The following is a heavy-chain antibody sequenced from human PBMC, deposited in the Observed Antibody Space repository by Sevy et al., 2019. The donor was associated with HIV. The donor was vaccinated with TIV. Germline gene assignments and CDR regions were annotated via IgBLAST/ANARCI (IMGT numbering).Heavy chain of an antibody. Sequence: GGSLRLSCAASGFTFSRHWMTWVRQAPGKGLEWVANINRDGSEEFYVDSVKGRFTISRDNAKNSLHLQMISLRVEDTAMYYCASDYSWGQGTLVTVSS. CDR3: ASDYS. CDR1: GFTFSRHW. CDR2: INRDGSEE. V-gene: IGHV3-7*01. J-gene: IGHJ4*02.